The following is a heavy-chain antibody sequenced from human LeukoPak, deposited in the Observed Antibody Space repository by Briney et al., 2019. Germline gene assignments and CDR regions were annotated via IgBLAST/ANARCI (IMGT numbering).Heavy chain of an antibody. CDR3: ARVRYCSSTSCLYGMDV. J-gene: IGHJ6*02. CDR2: IYTSGST. D-gene: IGHD2-2*01. CDR1: GGSISSYY. V-gene: IGHV4-4*07. Sequence: SETLSLTCTVSGGSISSYYRSWIRQPAGKGLEWIGRIYTSGSTNYNPSLKSRVTMSVDTSKNQFSLKLSSVTAADTAVYYCARVRYCSSTSCLYGMDVWGQGTTVTVSS.